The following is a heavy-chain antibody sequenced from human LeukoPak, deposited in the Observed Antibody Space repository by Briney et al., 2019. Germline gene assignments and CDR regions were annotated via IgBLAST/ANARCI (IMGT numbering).Heavy chain of an antibody. J-gene: IGHJ3*02. V-gene: IGHV4-34*01. Sequence: SETLSLTCAVYGGSFSGYYWSWIRQPPGKGLEGIGESNHSGSTNYNPSLKSRVNLSVDTSKNQFSLKLSSVTAADTAVYYCARSYDSSGYYSAFDIWGQGTMVTVSS. CDR2: SNHSGST. CDR1: GGSFSGYY. CDR3: ARSYDSSGYYSAFDI. D-gene: IGHD3-22*01.